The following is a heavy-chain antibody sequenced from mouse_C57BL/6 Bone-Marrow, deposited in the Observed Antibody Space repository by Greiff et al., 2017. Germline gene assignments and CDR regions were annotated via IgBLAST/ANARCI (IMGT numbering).Heavy chain of an antibody. CDR2: IWRGGST. CDR3: AIWGIYDGYFFDY. J-gene: IGHJ2*01. V-gene: IGHV2-5*01. D-gene: IGHD2-3*01. CDR1: GFSLTSYG. Sequence: QVQLKQSGPGLVQPSQSLSITCTVSGFSLTSYGVHWVRQSPGKGLEWLGVIWRGGSTDYNAAFMSRLSITKDNSKSQVFFKMNSRQADDTAIYYWAIWGIYDGYFFDYWGQGTTLTVSS.